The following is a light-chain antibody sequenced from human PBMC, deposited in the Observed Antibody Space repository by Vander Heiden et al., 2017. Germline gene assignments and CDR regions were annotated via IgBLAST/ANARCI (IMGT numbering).Light chain of an antibody. V-gene: IGKV1-8*01. CDR1: QGIVSY. Sequence: AIRITQSPSSFSASTGDRVTITCRASQGIVSYLAWYQHKPGNAPKLLIYAASTLQTGVPSRFGGSGSGTDFTLTISYLQSEDFATYYCQQYDIYPLTFGGGTKVEVK. J-gene: IGKJ4*01. CDR2: AAS. CDR3: QQYDIYPLT.